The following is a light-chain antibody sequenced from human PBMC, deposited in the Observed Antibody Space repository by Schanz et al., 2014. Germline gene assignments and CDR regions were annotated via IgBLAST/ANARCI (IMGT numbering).Light chain of an antibody. V-gene: IGLV2-23*01. CDR3: SSYAGSTTSWV. J-gene: IGLJ3*02. Sequence: QSALTQPASVSGSPGQSITISCTGTSSDVGSYNLVSWYQQHPGKAPKVMIYEGSKRPSGVSDRFSGSKSANTASLTISGLQAEDEADYYCSSYAGSTTSWVFGGGTKLTVL. CDR1: SSDVGSYNL. CDR2: EGS.